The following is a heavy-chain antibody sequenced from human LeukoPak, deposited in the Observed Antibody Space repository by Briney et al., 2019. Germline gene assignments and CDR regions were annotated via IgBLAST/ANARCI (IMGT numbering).Heavy chain of an antibody. D-gene: IGHD2-21*02. CDR3: VREDTPATANY. V-gene: IGHV3-23*01. Sequence: SGGSLRLSCAASGFNFANHAMSWVRQTPGKGLEWVSAISGGGDITYYADSVTGRFTISRDNSKDTLFLQMHSLRPGDTAVYYCVREDTPATANYWGQGTTVTVSS. J-gene: IGHJ6*02. CDR2: ISGGGDIT. CDR1: GFNFANHA.